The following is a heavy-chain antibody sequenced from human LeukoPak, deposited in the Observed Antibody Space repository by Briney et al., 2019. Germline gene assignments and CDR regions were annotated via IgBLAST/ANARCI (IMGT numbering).Heavy chain of an antibody. CDR3: SSWDCSSGSCYTNMNFDH. J-gene: IGHJ4*02. V-gene: IGHV1-2*02. D-gene: IGHD2-15*01. CDR1: GYTFDGYY. CDR2: INPDKGAT. Sequence: ASVKVSCKASGYTFDGYYIHWVRRAPGQGLEWLGWINPDKGATKTAQKFRDRVIMTTDKSLATAYMEVTNLTSDDTAVYTRSSWDCSSGSCYTNMNFDHWGQGSQVTVSS.